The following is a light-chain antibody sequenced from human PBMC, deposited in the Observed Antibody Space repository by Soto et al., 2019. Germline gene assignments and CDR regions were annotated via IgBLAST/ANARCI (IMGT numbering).Light chain of an antibody. V-gene: IGLV2-14*01. Sequence: QSALTQPASVSGSPGQSITISCTGTSSDIGEYNYVSWYQQHPGRAPRLMIYEASYRPSGVSHRFSGSKFGNTASLPISGRQEEDEDDYHCSSYSSGSTLYVFGTGTKLTVL. J-gene: IGLJ1*01. CDR3: SSYSSGSTLYV. CDR1: SSDIGEYNY. CDR2: EAS.